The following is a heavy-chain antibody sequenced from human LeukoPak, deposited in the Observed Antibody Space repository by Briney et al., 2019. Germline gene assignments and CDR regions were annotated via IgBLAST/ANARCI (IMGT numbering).Heavy chain of an antibody. J-gene: IGHJ4*02. CDR3: ARGGTRGYNYGRAFDY. CDR1: GFTVSSHY. V-gene: IGHV3-53*01. Sequence: GRSLRLSCAPSGFTVSSHYMRWVRQAPGKGLEWVSVIYAGGDTYYADSVRGRFTISKDNAKNTVFFQMNSLRAEDTAVYYCARGGTRGYNYGRAFDYWGQGTLVTVSP. CDR2: IYAGGDT. D-gene: IGHD5-18*01.